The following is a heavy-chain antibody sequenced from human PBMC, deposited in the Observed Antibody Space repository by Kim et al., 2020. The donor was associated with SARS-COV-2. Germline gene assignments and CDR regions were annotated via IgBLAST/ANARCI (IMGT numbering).Heavy chain of an antibody. J-gene: IGHJ6*01. CDR2: ISSGGGNT. V-gene: IGHV3-11*03. CDR1: GFTFSDYY. CDR3: AGVGYYSFWGIIGDYYY. Sequence: GGSLRLSCAASGFTFSDYYMSWIRQAPGKGWEGVPYISSGGGNTNYATSVKGRFTFSKTNPKTYLYCQMNSRRAEDTAVYDCAGVGYYSFWGIIGDYYY. D-gene: IGHD3-16*01.